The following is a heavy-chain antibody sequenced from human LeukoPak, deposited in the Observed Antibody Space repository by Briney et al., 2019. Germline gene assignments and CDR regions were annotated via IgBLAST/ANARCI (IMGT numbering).Heavy chain of an antibody. D-gene: IGHD3-3*01. V-gene: IGHV1-8*03. CDR1: GYTFTSYD. J-gene: IGHJ6*03. CDR3: ARGYDFWSGYAYYDYYMDG. CDR2: MNPNSGNT. Sequence: ASVKVSCKASGYTFTSYDINWVRQATGQGLEWMGWMNPNSGNTGYAQKFQGRVTITRNTSISTAYMELSSLRSEDTAVYYCARGYDFWSGYAYYDYYMDGWGNGATVTVA.